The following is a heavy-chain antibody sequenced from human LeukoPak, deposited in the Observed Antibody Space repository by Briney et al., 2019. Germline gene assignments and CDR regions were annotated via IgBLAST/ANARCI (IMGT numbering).Heavy chain of an antibody. D-gene: IGHD6-19*01. CDR3: AKFWAAVPVNNYFPY. J-gene: IGHJ4*02. V-gene: IGHV3-23*01. CDR2: ISGSGGST. CDR1: GFTFSTYD. Sequence: GGSLRLSCAASGFTFSTYDMTWVRQAPGKGLEWVSSISGSGGSTYYADSVKGRFTTSRDNSKNTLYLQMNGLRAEDTAVYYWAKFWAAVPVNNYFPYGGQGPLVTVSS.